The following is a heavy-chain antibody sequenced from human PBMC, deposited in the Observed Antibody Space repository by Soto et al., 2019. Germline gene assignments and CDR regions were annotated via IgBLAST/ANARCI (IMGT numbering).Heavy chain of an antibody. Sequence: ASVKVSCKASGYTFTGYYMHWVRQAPGQGLEWMGWINPNSGGTNYAQKFQGRVTMTRDTSISTAYMELSRLRSDHTAAYYCASFGSGGYYTGWAGYYGYCGQGTMSIVSS. V-gene: IGHV1-2*02. CDR1: GYTFTGYY. CDR2: INPNSGGT. J-gene: IGHJ4*02. CDR3: ASFGSGGYYTGWAGYYGY. D-gene: IGHD1-26*01.